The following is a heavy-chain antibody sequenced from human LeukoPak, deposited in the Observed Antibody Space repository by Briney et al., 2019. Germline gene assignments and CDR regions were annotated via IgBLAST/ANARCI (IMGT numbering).Heavy chain of an antibody. J-gene: IGHJ4*02. CDR3: ARVTTRDTVTTIEYFDY. D-gene: IGHD4-17*01. CDR2: IYYSGST. CDR1: GGSISSGDYY. Sequence: SQTLSLTCTVSGGSISSGDYYWSWIRQPPGKGLEWIGYIYYSGSTYYNPSLKSRVTISVDTSKNQFSLKLSSVTAADTVVYYCARVTTRDTVTTIEYFDYWGQGTLVTVSS. V-gene: IGHV4-30-4*01.